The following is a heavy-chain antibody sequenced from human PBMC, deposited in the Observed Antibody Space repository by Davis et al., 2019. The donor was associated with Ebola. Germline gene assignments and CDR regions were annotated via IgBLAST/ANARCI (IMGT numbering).Heavy chain of an antibody. V-gene: IGHV3-30*01. D-gene: IGHD3-22*01. CDR3: ARGVTMIVVELYGMDV. Sequence: SVKGRFTISRDNSKNTLYLQMNSLRAEDTAVYYCARGVTMIVVELYGMDVWGKGTTVTVSS. J-gene: IGHJ6*04.